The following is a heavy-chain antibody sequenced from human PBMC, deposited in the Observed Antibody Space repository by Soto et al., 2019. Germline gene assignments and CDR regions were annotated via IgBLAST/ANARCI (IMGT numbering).Heavy chain of an antibody. CDR2: IYYSGST. CDR1: GDSMTYYY. V-gene: IGHV4-59*08. J-gene: IGHJ6*03. CDR3: ARTVLGPDILADQFVDYYYYMDV. D-gene: IGHD3-9*01. Sequence: SGTLSLTCTVSGDSMTYYYWSWIRLLPGKGLEWVGYIYYSGSTSYNPSLRRRVIMSVDTSKRQFSLQLKSVTAADTAIYYCARTVLGPDILADQFVDYYYYMDVWGQGTTVTVSS.